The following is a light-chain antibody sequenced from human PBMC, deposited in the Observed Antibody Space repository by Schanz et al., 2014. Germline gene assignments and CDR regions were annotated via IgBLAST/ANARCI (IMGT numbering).Light chain of an antibody. J-gene: IGLJ2*01. CDR1: SGDVGGHNF. CDR2: EVT. V-gene: IGLV2-8*01. Sequence: QSALTQPASVSGSPGQSITISCTGTSGDVGGHNFVSWYQHHPGKAPKLMIYEVTKRPSGVPDRFSGSKSGNTASLTVSGLQAEDEADYYCSSYAGSNNWRVFGGGTKLTVL. CDR3: SSYAGSNNWRV.